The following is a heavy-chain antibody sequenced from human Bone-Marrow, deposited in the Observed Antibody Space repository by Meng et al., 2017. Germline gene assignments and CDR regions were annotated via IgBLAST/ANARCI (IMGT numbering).Heavy chain of an antibody. CDR1: GGSINSYF. J-gene: IGHJ4*02. CDR2: ISYSGST. D-gene: IGHD6-6*01. V-gene: IGHV4-59*07. Sequence: QVQRLAPGPGMVKPSDTLSLPCTVSGGSINSYFWSWIRQPPGKGPEWIGYISYSGSTNYNPSLKSRVTISVDTSKNQFSLKLSSVTAADTAVYYCARAIATRPDVFDYWGQGTLVTVSS. CDR3: ARAIATRPDVFDY.